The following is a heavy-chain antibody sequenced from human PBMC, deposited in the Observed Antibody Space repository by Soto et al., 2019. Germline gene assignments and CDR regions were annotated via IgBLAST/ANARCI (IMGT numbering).Heavy chain of an antibody. D-gene: IGHD3-10*01. Sequence: QLQLQESGSGLVKPSQTLSLTCAVSGGSISSGGYSWSWIRQPPGKGLEWIGYIYHSGSTNDNPSLESRLTISVDRSMNQFSLKLSSVTAADTAVYYCARAIGWFGELLGGYYFDDWGQGTLVTVSS. J-gene: IGHJ4*02. CDR2: IYHSGST. CDR3: ARAIGWFGELLGGYYFDD. V-gene: IGHV4-30-2*01. CDR1: GGSISSGGYS.